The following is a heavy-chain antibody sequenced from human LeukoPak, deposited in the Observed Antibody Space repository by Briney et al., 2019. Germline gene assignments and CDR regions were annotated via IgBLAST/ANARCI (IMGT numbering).Heavy chain of an antibody. V-gene: IGHV3-30*01. J-gene: IGHJ4*02. CDR3: ATYYYDSATDY. D-gene: IGHD3-22*01. CDR2: IPYYGSDK. Sequence: GGSLRHSCAASGFAFSSYAMHWVRQAPGKGLEWVAVIPYYGSDKYYADSVKGRFTISRDNSKNTLYLQMDSQRAEDTAVYYCATYYYDSATDYWGQGTLVTVSS. CDR1: GFAFSSYA.